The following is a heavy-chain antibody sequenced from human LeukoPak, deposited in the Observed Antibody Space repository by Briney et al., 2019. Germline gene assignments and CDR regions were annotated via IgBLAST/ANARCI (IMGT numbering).Heavy chain of an antibody. CDR3: ARRSDSSGYYYVSWFDP. Sequence: SETLSLTCAVYGGSFSGYYWSWIRQPPGKGLEWIGEINHSGSTNYNPSLKSRVTISVDTSKNQFSPKLSSVTAADTAVYYCARRSDSSGYYYVSWFDPWGQGTLVTVSS. CDR1: GGSFSGYY. D-gene: IGHD3-22*01. CDR2: INHSGST. V-gene: IGHV4-34*01. J-gene: IGHJ5*02.